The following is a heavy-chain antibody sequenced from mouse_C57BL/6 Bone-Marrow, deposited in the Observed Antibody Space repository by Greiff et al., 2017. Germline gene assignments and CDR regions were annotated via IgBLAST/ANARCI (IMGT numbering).Heavy chain of an antibody. V-gene: IGHV1-4*01. CDR3: AKGYYGKSHA. CDR1: AYTFPSST. J-gene: IGHJ2*01. D-gene: IGHD2-1*01. CDR2: LNPSSGST. Sequence: VQLQQSGAELARPGASVRMSCQASAYTFPSSTMHLVKQRPGQGLEWIVYLNPSSGSTKYNQKFKDKATLTADKSSSTAYMQLSSLRSEDSAVYYCAKGYYGKSHAWRQGTTLTSSS.